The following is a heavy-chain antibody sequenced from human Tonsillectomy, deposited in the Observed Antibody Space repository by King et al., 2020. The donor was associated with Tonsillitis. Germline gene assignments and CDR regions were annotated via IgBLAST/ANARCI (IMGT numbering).Heavy chain of an antibody. CDR1: GFTFSSYW. D-gene: IGHD3-16*01. V-gene: IGHV3-74*01. CDR3: ARGPPWSTYYDYVGGSSPAYGMDV. Sequence: VQLVESGGGLVQPGGSLRLSCAASGFTFSSYWMHWVRQAPGKGLVWVSRINSDGSSTSYADSVKGRFTISRDNAKNTLYLQMNSLRAEDTAVYYCARGPPWSTYYDYVGGSSPAYGMDVWGQGTTVTVSS. CDR2: INSDGSST. J-gene: IGHJ6*02.